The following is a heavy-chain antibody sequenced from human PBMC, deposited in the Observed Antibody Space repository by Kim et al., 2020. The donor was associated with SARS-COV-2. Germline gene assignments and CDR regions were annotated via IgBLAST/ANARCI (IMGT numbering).Heavy chain of an antibody. CDR3: ARQVVPAAIGIDY. D-gene: IGHD2-2*02. J-gene: IGHJ4*02. V-gene: IGHV5-10-1*01. Sequence: YSPSFQGHVTISADKSISTAYLQWSSLKASDTAMYYCARQVVPAAIGIDYWGQGTLVTVSS.